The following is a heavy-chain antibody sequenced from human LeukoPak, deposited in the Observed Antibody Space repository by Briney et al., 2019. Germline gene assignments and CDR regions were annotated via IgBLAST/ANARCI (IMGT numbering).Heavy chain of an antibody. CDR3: ARLPNWNRGLYYFDS. J-gene: IGHJ4*02. D-gene: IGHD1/OR15-1a*01. CDR2: ISYDGSNK. V-gene: IGHV3-30-3*01. Sequence: GGSLRLSCAASGFTFSSYVMHWVRQAPGKGLEWVAVISYDGSNKYYADSVKGRFTISRDNSKNTLYLQMNSLRAEDTAVYYCARLPNWNRGLYYFDSWGQGTMVTVSS. CDR1: GFTFSSYV.